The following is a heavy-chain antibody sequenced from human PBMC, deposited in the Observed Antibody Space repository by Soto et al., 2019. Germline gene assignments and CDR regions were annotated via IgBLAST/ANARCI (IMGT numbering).Heavy chain of an antibody. Sequence: GGSLRLSCAASGFTFSSYWMHWVRQAPGKGLVWVSRINSDGSSTSYADSVKGRFTISRDNAKNTLYLQMNSLRAEDAAVYYCARNYDTGDFDYWGQGTLVTVSS. J-gene: IGHJ4*02. CDR2: INSDGSST. V-gene: IGHV3-74*01. D-gene: IGHD3-16*01. CDR3: ARNYDTGDFDY. CDR1: GFTFSSYW.